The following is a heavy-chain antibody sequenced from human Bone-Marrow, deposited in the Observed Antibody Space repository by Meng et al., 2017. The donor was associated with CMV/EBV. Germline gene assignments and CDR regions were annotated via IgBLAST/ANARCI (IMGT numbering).Heavy chain of an antibody. J-gene: IGHJ4*02. D-gene: IGHD3-22*01. CDR2: IYYSGST. Sequence: ESLKISCTVSGGSISSYYWSWIRQPPGKGLEWIGYIYYSGSTNYNPSLKSRVTISVDTSKNQFSLKLSSVTAADTAVYYCARFGRHYYDSSGFVFDYWGQGTLVTVSS. CDR3: ARFGRHYYDSSGFVFDY. V-gene: IGHV4-59*01. CDR1: GGSISSYY.